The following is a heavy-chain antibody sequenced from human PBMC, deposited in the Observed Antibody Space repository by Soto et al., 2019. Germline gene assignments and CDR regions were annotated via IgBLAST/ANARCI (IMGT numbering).Heavy chain of an antibody. J-gene: IGHJ4*02. V-gene: IGHV4-39*01. Sequence: KTSETLSLTCTVSGGSISSSSYYWGWIRQPPGKGLEWIGSIYYSGSTYYNPSLKSRVTISVDTSKNQFSLKLSSVTAADTAVYYCASPPYCGGDCSDYWGQGTLVTVSS. CDR1: GGSISSSSYY. CDR2: IYYSGST. CDR3: ASPPYCGGDCSDY. D-gene: IGHD2-21*01.